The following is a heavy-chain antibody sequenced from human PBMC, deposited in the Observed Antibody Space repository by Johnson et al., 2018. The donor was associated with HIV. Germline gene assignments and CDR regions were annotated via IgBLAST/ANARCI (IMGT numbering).Heavy chain of an antibody. J-gene: IGHJ3*02. CDR3: ARDVVDRGYYDSSGYRAFDI. D-gene: IGHD3-22*01. Sequence: VQLVESGGGLVQPGGSLRLSCAASGFTFSSYAMSWVRQAPGKGLEWVSAISGSGSTIYYADSVKGRFTISRDNAKNSLYLQMNSLRAEDTAVYYCARDVVDRGYYDSSGYRAFDIWGQGTMVTVSS. V-gene: IGHV3-48*04. CDR2: ISGSGSTI. CDR1: GFTFSSYA.